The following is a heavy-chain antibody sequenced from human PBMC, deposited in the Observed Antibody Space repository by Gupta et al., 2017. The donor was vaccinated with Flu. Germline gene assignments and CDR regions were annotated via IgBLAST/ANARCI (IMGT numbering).Heavy chain of an antibody. CDR3: APDSSGHNDGIDV. CDR2: INHSGST. CDR1: GGYFSGYY. Sequence: QVQLQQLGAGLLKPSETLSLPCAVYGGYFSGYYWSWIRQPPGKGLAWIGEINHSGSTNYNPSLKSRVTIAVDTSKNQFSLKLSAVTAADTAVYYCAPDSSGHNDGIDVWGQGTTVTVS. D-gene: IGHD6-19*01. V-gene: IGHV4-34*01. J-gene: IGHJ6*02.